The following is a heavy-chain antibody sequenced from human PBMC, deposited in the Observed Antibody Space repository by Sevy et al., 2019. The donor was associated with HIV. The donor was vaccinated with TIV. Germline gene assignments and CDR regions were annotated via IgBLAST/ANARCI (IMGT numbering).Heavy chain of an antibody. CDR2: IYTGGSA. J-gene: IGHJ4*02. V-gene: IGHV3-53*01. CDR3: ARRGGGSSPTSFDY. D-gene: IGHD3-16*01. Sequence: GGSLRLSCAASGFSVSSNYMSWVRQAPGKGLEWVSVIYTGGSAYSADSVKGRFTISRDNSTNTLYLQMDSLRAEDTAVYYCARRGGGSSPTSFDYWGQGTLVTVSS. CDR1: GFSVSSNY.